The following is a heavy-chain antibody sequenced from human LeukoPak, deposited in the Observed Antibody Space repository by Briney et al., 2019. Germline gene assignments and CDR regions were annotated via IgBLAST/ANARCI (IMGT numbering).Heavy chain of an antibody. V-gene: IGHV3-49*04. D-gene: IGHD6-19*01. J-gene: IGHJ4*02. CDR3: TSQYSSGWSEFDF. Sequence: GGSLRLSCTASGFTFGDYTMSCVRQAPGKGLEWVGFIRSKAYGGTTEYAASVKGRFTISRDDSKSIAYLQMNSLKTEDTAVYYCTSQYSSGWSEFDFWGQGTLVTVSS. CDR2: IRSKAYGGTT. CDR1: GFTFGDYT.